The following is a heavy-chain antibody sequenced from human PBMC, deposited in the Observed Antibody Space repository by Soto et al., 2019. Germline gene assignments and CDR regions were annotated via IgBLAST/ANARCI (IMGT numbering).Heavy chain of an antibody. CDR1: GFTFSSYG. CDR3: ARDHYYYDSSGYYPPAYYFDY. V-gene: IGHV3-33*01. D-gene: IGHD3-22*01. J-gene: IGHJ4*02. CDR2: IWYDGSSK. Sequence: GGSLRLSCAASGFTFSSYGMHWVRQAPGKGLEWVAVIWYDGSSKYYADSVKGRFTISRDNSKNTLYLQMNSLRAEDTAVYYCARDHYYYDSSGYYPPAYYFDYWGQGTLVTVSS.